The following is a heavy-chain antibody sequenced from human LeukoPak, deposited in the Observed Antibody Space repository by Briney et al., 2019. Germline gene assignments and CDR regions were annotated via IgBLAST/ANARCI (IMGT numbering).Heavy chain of an antibody. CDR2: ISGSGGST. CDR1: GFTFSSYA. V-gene: IGHV3-23*01. Sequence: PGGSLRLSCAASGFTFSSYAMSWVRQAPGKGLEWVSAISGSGGSTYYADSVKGRFTISRDNSKNTLYLQMNSLRAEDTAVYYCARDWYSSSSGYYGMDVWGQGTTVTVSS. D-gene: IGHD6-6*01. CDR3: ARDWYSSSSGYYGMDV. J-gene: IGHJ6*02.